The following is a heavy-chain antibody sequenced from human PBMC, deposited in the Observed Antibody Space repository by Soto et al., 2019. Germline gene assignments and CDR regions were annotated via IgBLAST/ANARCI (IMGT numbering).Heavy chain of an antibody. CDR2: IIPIFGNA. CDR3: ASPDMVTIEYYYGRDV. D-gene: IGHD2-21*02. Sequence: QVQLVQSGAEVKKPGSSVKVSCKASGGTFSSYAISWVRQAPGQGLEWMGGIIPIFGNANYAQKFQGRVTITADESTSTAYRELNSLRSEDTAVYYGASPDMVTIEYYYGRDVWGQGTTVTVSS. V-gene: IGHV1-69*12. CDR1: GGTFSSYA. J-gene: IGHJ6*02.